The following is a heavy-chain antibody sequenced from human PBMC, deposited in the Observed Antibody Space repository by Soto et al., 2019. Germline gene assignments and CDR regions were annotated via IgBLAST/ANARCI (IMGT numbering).Heavy chain of an antibody. CDR1: GYTFTSYG. J-gene: IGHJ3*02. CDR3: ARDRYYDSSGYDAFDI. D-gene: IGHD3-22*01. Sequence: GASVKVSCKASGYTFTSYGISWVRQAPGQGLEWMGWISDYNGNTNYAQKLQGRVTMTTDTSTSTAYMELRSLRSDDTAVYYCARDRYYDSSGYDAFDIWGQGTMVTVSS. V-gene: IGHV1-18*04. CDR2: ISDYNGNT.